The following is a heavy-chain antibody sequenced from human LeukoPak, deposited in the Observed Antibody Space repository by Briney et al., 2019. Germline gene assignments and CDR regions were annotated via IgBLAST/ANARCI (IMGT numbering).Heavy chain of an antibody. Sequence: SETLSLTCTVSGGSISSYYWSWIRQPPGEGLVWFGYTYYSGSTNYNPSLKGRVTLSVATSKNQFSLKLSSVTAADTAVYYCARDWAGVPLGGFDIWGQGTMVTVSS. CDR1: GGSISSYY. J-gene: IGHJ3*02. CDR2: TYYSGST. D-gene: IGHD1-1*01. V-gene: IGHV4-59*01. CDR3: ARDWAGVPLGGFDI.